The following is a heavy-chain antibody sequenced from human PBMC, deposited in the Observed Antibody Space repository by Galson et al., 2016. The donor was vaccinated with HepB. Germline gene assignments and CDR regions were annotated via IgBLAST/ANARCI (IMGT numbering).Heavy chain of an antibody. J-gene: IGHJ6*02. CDR3: ARDSGVPGSNYDYDYGMGV. D-gene: IGHD2/OR15-2a*01. CDR1: GGTFSSYA. Sequence: SVKVSCKASGGTFSSYAISWVRQAPGHGLEWMGGIIPIFGTATYAQNFQGRVTITADESTSTAYMELSSLRSEDTAVYYCARDSGVPGSNYDYDYGMGVWGQGTTVTVSS. CDR2: IIPIFGTA. V-gene: IGHV1-69*13.